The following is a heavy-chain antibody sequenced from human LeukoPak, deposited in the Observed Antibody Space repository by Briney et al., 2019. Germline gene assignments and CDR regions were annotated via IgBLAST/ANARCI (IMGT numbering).Heavy chain of an antibody. CDR2: TSSDGSSK. Sequence: GGSLRLSCATSGFTLSSFAMHWVRQAPGKGLEWVAVTSSDGSSKYYADSVKGRFTLSRDNSKNTLSLQMNSLRGEDTAVYYCATEGGGLYYYGMDVWGQGTTVTVSS. D-gene: IGHD3-16*01. CDR3: ATEGGGLYYYGMDV. V-gene: IGHV3-30-3*02. J-gene: IGHJ6*02. CDR1: GFTLSSFA.